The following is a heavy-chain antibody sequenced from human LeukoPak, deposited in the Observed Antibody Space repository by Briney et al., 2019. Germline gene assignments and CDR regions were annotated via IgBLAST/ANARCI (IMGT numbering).Heavy chain of an antibody. J-gene: IGHJ4*02. V-gene: IGHV1-18*04. D-gene: IGHD3-10*01. CDR1: GYTFTGYY. CDR2: ISAYNGNT. Sequence: ASVKVSCKASGYTFTGYYMHWVRQAPGQGLEWMGWISAYNGNTNYAQKLQGRVTMTTDTSTSTAYMELRSLRSDDTAVYYCARHYGSGRLDYWGQGTLVTVSS. CDR3: ARHYGSGRLDY.